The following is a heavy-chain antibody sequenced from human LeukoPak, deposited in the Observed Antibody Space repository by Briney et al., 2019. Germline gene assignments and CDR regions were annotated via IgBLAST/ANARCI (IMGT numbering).Heavy chain of an antibody. CDR3: AKDRVMATITWNAFDI. V-gene: IGHV3-30*02. CDR1: GFTFSSYG. CDR2: IQYDGSNK. Sequence: GGSLRLSCAASGFTFSSYGMHWVRQALGKGLEWVAFIQYDGSNKYYADSVKGRFTISRDNSKNTLYLQMNSLRAEDTAVYYCAKDRVMATITWNAFDIWGQGTMVTVSS. J-gene: IGHJ3*02. D-gene: IGHD5-24*01.